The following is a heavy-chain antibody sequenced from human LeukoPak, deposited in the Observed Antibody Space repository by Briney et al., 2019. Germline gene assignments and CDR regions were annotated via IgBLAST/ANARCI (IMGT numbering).Heavy chain of an antibody. CDR1: GYSFTNYW. J-gene: IGHJ4*02. V-gene: IGHV5-51*01. CDR3: ARLSNSLAATIDY. D-gene: IGHD5-12*01. CDR2: IYPGDSDT. Sequence: GESLKISCKGSGYSFTNYWIGWVRPMSGKGLEWMGIIYPGDSDTRYSPSFQGQVTISADKSISTAYLQWSSLKASDTAMYYCARLSNSLAATIDYWGQGTLVTVSS.